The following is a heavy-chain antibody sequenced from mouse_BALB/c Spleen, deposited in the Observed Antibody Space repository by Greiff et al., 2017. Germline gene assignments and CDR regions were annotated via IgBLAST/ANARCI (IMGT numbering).Heavy chain of an antibody. Sequence: EVKLVESEGDLVKPGGSLKLSCAASGFTFSSYGMSWVRQTPDKRLEWVATISSGGSYTYYPDSVKGRFTISRDNAKNTLYLQMSSLKSEDTAMYYCARRSLLLRYERYAMDYWGQGTSVTVSS. V-gene: IGHV5-6*02. J-gene: IGHJ4*01. D-gene: IGHD2-4*01. CDR3: ARRSLLLRYERYAMDY. CDR2: ISSGGSYT. CDR1: GFTFSSYG.